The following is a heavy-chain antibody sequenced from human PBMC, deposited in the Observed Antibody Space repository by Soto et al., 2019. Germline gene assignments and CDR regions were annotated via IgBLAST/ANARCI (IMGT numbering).Heavy chain of an antibody. CDR3: VKDRFGVVIISGNWFDP. CDR1: GFTFSSYA. CDR2: ISSNGGST. D-gene: IGHD3-3*01. J-gene: IGHJ5*02. Sequence: AGSLRLSCSASGFTFSSYAMHWVRKAPGKGLEYVSAISSNGGSTYYADSVKGRFTISRDNSKNTLYLQMSSLRAEDTAVYYCVKDRFGVVIISGNWFDPWGQGTLVPVSS. V-gene: IGHV3-64D*08.